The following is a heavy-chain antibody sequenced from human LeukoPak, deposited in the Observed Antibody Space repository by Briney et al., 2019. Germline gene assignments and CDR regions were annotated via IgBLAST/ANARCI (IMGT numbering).Heavy chain of an antibody. Sequence: GGSLRLSCAASGFTFSTYGMHWVRQAPGEGLEWVAVISSDGGTKYYADSVKGRVTISRDNSKNTLYLEMNSLRTEDTAVYYCAKEFEWELHAFDIWGQGTMVTVSS. J-gene: IGHJ3*02. CDR1: GFTFSTYG. D-gene: IGHD1-26*01. V-gene: IGHV3-30*18. CDR2: ISSDGGTK. CDR3: AKEFEWELHAFDI.